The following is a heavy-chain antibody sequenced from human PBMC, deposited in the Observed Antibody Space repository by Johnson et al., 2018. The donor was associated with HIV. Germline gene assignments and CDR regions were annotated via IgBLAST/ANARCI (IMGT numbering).Heavy chain of an antibody. D-gene: IGHD3-16*01. Sequence: DVQVVESGGGLVQPGGSLRLSCAASGFTFDDYGMSWVRQAPGKGLAWVSGINWNGGSTGYADSVKGRFTISRDNAKNSLYLQMNSLRAEDTALYYCARERVVQGDPDAFDMWGQGTVVTVSS. CDR1: GFTFDDYG. CDR2: INWNGGST. CDR3: ARERVVQGDPDAFDM. J-gene: IGHJ3*02. V-gene: IGHV3-20*04.